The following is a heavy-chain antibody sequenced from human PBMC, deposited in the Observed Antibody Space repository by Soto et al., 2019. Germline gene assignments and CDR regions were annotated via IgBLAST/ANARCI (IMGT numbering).Heavy chain of an antibody. CDR2: ISGSGGST. CDR1: GFTVSSNY. J-gene: IGHJ4*02. V-gene: IGHV3-53*02. D-gene: IGHD6-13*01. Sequence: EVQLVETGGGLIQPGGSLRLSCAASGFTVSSNYMSWVRQAPGKGLEWVSVISGSGGSTYYADSVKGRFTISRDNSKNTLYLQMNSLRAEDTAVYYCAKDQSIAAAATGYWGQGTLVTVSS. CDR3: AKDQSIAAAATGY.